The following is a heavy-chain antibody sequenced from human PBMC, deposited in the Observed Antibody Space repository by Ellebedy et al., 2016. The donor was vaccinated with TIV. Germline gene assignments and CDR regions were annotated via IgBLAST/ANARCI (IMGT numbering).Heavy chain of an antibody. CDR1: GGSFDTNS. V-gene: IGHV1-69*13. CDR3: ARATVGRDNV. Sequence: ASVKVSCKASGGSFDTNSITWVRQAPGQGLEWMGGIIPIYGRPSYAQRFLGRVTITADEPTRTVYMELSSLRSDDTAVYYCARATVGRDNVWGQGTTVTVSS. CDR2: IIPIYGRP. D-gene: IGHD2-21*02. J-gene: IGHJ6*02.